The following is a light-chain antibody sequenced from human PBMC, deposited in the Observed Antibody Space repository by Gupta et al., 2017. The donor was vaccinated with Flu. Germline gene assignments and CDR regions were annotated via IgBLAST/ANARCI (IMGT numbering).Light chain of an antibody. V-gene: IGKV2-28*01. CDR1: QSLMNRNGHNY. J-gene: IGKJ1*01. CDR2: LAS. Sequence: DIVMTQSPLSLPVTLGEPAIISCRSSQSLMNRNGHNYLDWFLQKPGQSPQLLISLASNRASGVPDRFSGSGSGTDFTLNISRVEAEDVGVYYCRQALQTPQTFGQGTKVEIK. CDR3: RQALQTPQT.